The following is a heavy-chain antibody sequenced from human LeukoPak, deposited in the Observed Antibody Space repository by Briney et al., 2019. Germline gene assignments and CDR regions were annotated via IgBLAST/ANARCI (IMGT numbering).Heavy chain of an antibody. Sequence: GGSLRLPCAASGFTLSSYWMHWVRQAPGKGPVWVARTNRDGSSTAYADSVKGRFTISKDNAKNTLYLLMNSLRAEDTAVYYCARDSVEWYIFDYWGQGTLVTVSS. CDR2: TNRDGSST. CDR3: ARDSVEWYIFDY. J-gene: IGHJ4*02. V-gene: IGHV3-74*01. D-gene: IGHD3-3*01. CDR1: GFTLSSYW.